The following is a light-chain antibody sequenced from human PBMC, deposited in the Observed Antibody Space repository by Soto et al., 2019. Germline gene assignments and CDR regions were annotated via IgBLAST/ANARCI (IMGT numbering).Light chain of an antibody. CDR3: GTWDSSLSAVV. CDR2: DNN. Sequence: QSVLTQPPSVSAAPGQKVTISCSGSFSNIGNNYVSWYQQLPGTAPKLLIYDNNNRPSGVPDRISGSKSGTSATLGITGLQTGDEADYYCGTWDSSLSAVVFGGGTKLTVL. V-gene: IGLV1-51*01. J-gene: IGLJ2*01. CDR1: FSNIGNNY.